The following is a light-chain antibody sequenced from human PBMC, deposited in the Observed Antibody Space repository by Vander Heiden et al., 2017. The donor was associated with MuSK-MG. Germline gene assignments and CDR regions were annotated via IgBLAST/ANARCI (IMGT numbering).Light chain of an antibody. CDR3: AAWDDSSVV. J-gene: IGLJ2*01. CDR2: SNN. CDR1: TSNIGSNT. V-gene: IGLV1-44*01. Sequence: QSVLTQPPSASGTPGQRVTISCSGSTSNIGSNTVNWYQPLPGTAPKLLSYSNNQRPSGVPDRFSGSKSGTSASLTISGRQSEDEADYYCAAWDDSSVVFGGGTKLTVL.